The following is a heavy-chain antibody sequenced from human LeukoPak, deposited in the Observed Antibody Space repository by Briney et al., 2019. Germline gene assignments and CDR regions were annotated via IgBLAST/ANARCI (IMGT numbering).Heavy chain of an antibody. D-gene: IGHD3-3*01. CDR1: GFTLSSYW. V-gene: IGHV3-7*01. CDR3: ARGGFLEWLPTHY. Sequence: GGSLRLSCAASGFTLSSYWMSWVRQAPGKGLVWVANIKQDGSEKYYVDSVKGRFTISRDNAKNSLYLQMNSLRAEDTAVYYCARGGFLEWLPTHYWGQGTLVTVSS. CDR2: IKQDGSEK. J-gene: IGHJ4*02.